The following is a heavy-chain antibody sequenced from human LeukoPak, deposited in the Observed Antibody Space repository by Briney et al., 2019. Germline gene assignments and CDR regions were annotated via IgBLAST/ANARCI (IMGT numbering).Heavy chain of an antibody. D-gene: IGHD3-22*01. Sequence: GGPLRLSCAASGFTFSSYGMRWVRQAPGKGLEWVAVISYDGSNKYYADSVKGRFTISRDNSKNTLYLQMNSLRAEDTAVYYCAKDRQNYYDIMEFDYWGQGTLVTVSS. CDR3: AKDRQNYYDIMEFDY. V-gene: IGHV3-30*18. CDR2: ISYDGSNK. CDR1: GFTFSSYG. J-gene: IGHJ4*02.